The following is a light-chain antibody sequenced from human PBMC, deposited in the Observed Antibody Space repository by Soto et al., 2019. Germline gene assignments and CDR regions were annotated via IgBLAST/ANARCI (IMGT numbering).Light chain of an antibody. V-gene: IGKV3-15*01. CDR1: QNIHIN. Sequence: EIVMTQSPDTLSVSPGDTATLSCRSSQNIHINLAWYQQKPGQAPTLLIYGVTARAPGVPARFSGSGYGKDFTITTRSVQSGDFALYWCQQYNNWPPTSGQGTKVDIK. J-gene: IGKJ1*01. CDR2: GVT. CDR3: QQYNNWPPT.